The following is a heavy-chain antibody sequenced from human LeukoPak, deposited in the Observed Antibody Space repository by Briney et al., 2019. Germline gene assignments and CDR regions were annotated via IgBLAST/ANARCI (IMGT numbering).Heavy chain of an antibody. J-gene: IGHJ4*02. CDR1: GGSISSYY. CDR3: ARASGSYPDY. V-gene: IGHV4-59*01. D-gene: IGHD1-26*01. CDR2: IYYSGST. Sequence: SETLSLTCTVSGGSISSYYWSWVRQPPGKGLEWIGYIYYSGSTNYNPSLKSRVTISVDTSKNRFSLKLSSVTAADTAVYYCARASGSYPDYWGQGTLVTVSS.